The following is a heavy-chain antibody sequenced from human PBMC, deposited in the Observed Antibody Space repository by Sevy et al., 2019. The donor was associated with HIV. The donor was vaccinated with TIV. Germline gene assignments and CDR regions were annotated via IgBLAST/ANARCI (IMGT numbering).Heavy chain of an antibody. CDR3: AREGGYTDQGMDV. Sequence: GGSLRLSCAASGFTFSTYDMNWVRQAPGKGVEWISYISSSSSNIYYADSVKGRFTISRDNAKNSLFVQMHSLRAEDTAVYYCAREGGYTDQGMDVRGQGTTVTVSS. V-gene: IGHV3-48*01. J-gene: IGHJ6*02. CDR1: GFTFSTYD. CDR2: ISSSSSNI. D-gene: IGHD5-12*01.